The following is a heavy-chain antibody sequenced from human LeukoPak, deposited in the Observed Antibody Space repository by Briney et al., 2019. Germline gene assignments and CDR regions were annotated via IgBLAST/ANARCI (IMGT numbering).Heavy chain of an antibody. V-gene: IGHV1-69*04. CDR1: GGTFSSYA. CDR2: IIPILGIA. D-gene: IGHD2-21*02. Sequence: SVKVSCKASGGTFSSYAISWVRQAPGQGLEWMGRIIPILGIANYAQKFQGGVTITADKSTSTAYMELSSLRSEDTAVYYCARAEGDFSFDYWGQGTLVTVSS. CDR3: ARAEGDFSFDY. J-gene: IGHJ4*02.